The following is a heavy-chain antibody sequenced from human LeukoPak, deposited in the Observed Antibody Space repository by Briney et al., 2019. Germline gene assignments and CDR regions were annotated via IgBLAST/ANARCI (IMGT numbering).Heavy chain of an antibody. D-gene: IGHD3-3*01. CDR2: IYTSGST. J-gene: IGHJ3*02. CDR1: GGSISSGSYY. V-gene: IGHV4-61*02. Sequence: SETLSLTCTVSGGSISSGSYYWSWIRQPAGKGLEWIGRIYTSGSTNYNPSLKSRVTISVDTSKNQFSLKLSSVTAADTAVYYCARDPYCDFWSGYYSPAFDIWGQGTMVTVSS. CDR3: ARDPYCDFWSGYYSPAFDI.